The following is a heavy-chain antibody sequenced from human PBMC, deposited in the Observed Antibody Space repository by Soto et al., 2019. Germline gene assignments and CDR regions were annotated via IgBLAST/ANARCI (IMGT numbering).Heavy chain of an antibody. CDR2: IYYSGST. J-gene: IGHJ5*01. D-gene: IGHD3-16*01. V-gene: IGHV4-30-4*01. CDR1: GGSISSGDYY. CDR3: ARLIGNSWLDS. Sequence: PSETLSLTCTVSGGSISSGDYYWSWIRQPPGKGLEWIGYIYYSGSTYYNPSLKSRVTISVDRSKNQVSLQLNSVTPDNTAVYYCARLIGNSWLDSWGQGTLVTVSS.